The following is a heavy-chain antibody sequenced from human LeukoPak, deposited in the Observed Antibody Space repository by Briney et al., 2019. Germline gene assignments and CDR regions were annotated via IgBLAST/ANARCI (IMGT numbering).Heavy chain of an antibody. CDR1: GGSFSCYY. Sequence: SETLSLTCAVYGGSFSCYYWSWIRQPPGKGLEWIGEINHSGSTNYNPSFKSRVTISVDTSKNQFSLKLSSVTAADTAVYYCARVCSGGSCYSGGAPWGQGTLVTVSS. D-gene: IGHD2-15*01. V-gene: IGHV4-34*01. CDR3: ARVCSGGSCYSGGAP. J-gene: IGHJ5*02. CDR2: INHSGST.